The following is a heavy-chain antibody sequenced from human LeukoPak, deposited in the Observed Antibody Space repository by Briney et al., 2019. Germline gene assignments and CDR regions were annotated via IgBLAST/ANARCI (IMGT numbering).Heavy chain of an antibody. CDR3: ARRTRGGGEPYYYYYMDV. CDR1: GGSISSDSYS. Sequence: SETLSLTCIVSGGSISSDSYSWGWIRQPPGRGLEWIGNIFYSGSTYYNPSLKSRVTISVDTSNNQFSLKLSSVTAADTAVYYCARRTRGGGEPYYYYYMDVWGKGTTVTVSS. CDR2: IFYSGST. J-gene: IGHJ6*03. D-gene: IGHD3-10*01. V-gene: IGHV4-39*01.